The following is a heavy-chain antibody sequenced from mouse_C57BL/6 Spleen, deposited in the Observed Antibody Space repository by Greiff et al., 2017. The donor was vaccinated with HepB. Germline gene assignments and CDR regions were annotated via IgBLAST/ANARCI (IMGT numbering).Heavy chain of an antibody. CDR3: GVYGGAMDY. CDR1: GYTFTSYW. V-gene: IGHV1-69*01. CDR2: IDPSDSYT. Sequence: QVQLQQPGAELVMPGATVKLSCKASGYTFTSYWMHWVKQRPGQGLEWIGEIDPSDSYTKYNQKFEGKSTLTVDKSSSTAYMQLSSMTSEDSAVYYFGVYGGAMDYWGQGTSVTVSS. J-gene: IGHJ4*01. D-gene: IGHD1-1*01.